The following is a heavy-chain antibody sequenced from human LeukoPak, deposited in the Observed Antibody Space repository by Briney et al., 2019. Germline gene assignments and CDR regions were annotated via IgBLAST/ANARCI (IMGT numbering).Heavy chain of an antibody. Sequence: PGGSLRPSCAASGFTFSSYAMSWVRQTPGKGLEWVSAISGSGGSTYYADSVKGRFTISRDNSKNTLYLQMNSLRAEDTAVYYCAKDREYYGSGSYYRPINWFDPWGQGTLVTVSS. V-gene: IGHV3-23*01. J-gene: IGHJ5*02. CDR3: AKDREYYGSGSYYRPINWFDP. D-gene: IGHD3-10*01. CDR1: GFTFSSYA. CDR2: ISGSGGST.